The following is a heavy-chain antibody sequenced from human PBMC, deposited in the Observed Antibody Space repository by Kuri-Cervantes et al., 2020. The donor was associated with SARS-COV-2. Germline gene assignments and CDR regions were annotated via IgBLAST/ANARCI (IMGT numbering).Heavy chain of an antibody. CDR1: GYTFTGSY. CDR2: INPHSGAT. D-gene: IGHD3-22*01. Sequence: ASVKVSCKASGYTFTGSYMHWVRQAPGQGLEWMGWINPHSGATNYAQKFQGWVTMTRDTSISTVYMELSRLRSDDTAVYYCARSYSFRRLVVISHGGAFDIWGQGTMVTVSS. J-gene: IGHJ3*02. V-gene: IGHV1-2*04. CDR3: ARSYSFRRLVVISHGGAFDI.